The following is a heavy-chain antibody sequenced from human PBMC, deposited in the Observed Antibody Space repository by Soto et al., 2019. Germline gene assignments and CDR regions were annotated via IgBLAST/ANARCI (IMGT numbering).Heavy chain of an antibody. D-gene: IGHD2-2*01. Sequence: EVHLVESGGGLVQPGGALRLSCAASRFTFSSYWMSWVRQAPGKGLEWVANIKQDGSEKYFVDSVKGRFTISRDNAQNSLSLQMKSLRVEDTAVYYCARDIYCSSTSCYLRRGRRFDYWGQGTLVTVSS. J-gene: IGHJ4*02. CDR3: ARDIYCSSTSCYLRRGRRFDY. CDR1: RFTFSSYW. CDR2: IKQDGSEK. V-gene: IGHV3-7*01.